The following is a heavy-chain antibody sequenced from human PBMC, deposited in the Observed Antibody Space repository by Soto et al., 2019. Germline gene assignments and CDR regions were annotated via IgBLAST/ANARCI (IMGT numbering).Heavy chain of an antibody. Sequence: EVQLVESGGGLVQPGGSLRLSCVASGFPFSGHWTSWVRQAPGKGLEWVANIKQDGSEEHYVDSVKGRFTVSRDNAKNSLHLQMNSLRAEDTAVYYCARVVGATNTLHNWGQGTLVTVSS. J-gene: IGHJ4*02. CDR1: GFPFSGHW. D-gene: IGHD1-26*01. CDR2: IKQDGSEE. CDR3: ARVVGATNTLHN. V-gene: IGHV3-7*01.